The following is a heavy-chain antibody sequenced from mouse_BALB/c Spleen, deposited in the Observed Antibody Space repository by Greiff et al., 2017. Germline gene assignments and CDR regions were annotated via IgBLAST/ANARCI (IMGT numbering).Heavy chain of an antibody. Sequence: EVKVEESGPGLVKPSQSLSLTCTVTGYSITSDYAWNWIRQFPGNKLEWMGYISYSGSTSYNPSLKSRISITRDTSKNQFFLQLNSVTTEDTATYYCARNYDGGAYWGQGTLVTVSA. J-gene: IGHJ3*01. D-gene: IGHD1-1*02. CDR1: GYSITSDYA. V-gene: IGHV3-2*02. CDR2: ISYSGST. CDR3: ARNYDGGAY.